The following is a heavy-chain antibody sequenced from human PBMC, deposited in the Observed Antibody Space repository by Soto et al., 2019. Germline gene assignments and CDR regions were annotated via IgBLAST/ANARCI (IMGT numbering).Heavy chain of an antibody. V-gene: IGHV3-74*03. CDR3: ARGGLQHAMDV. D-gene: IGHD6-13*01. CDR1: GFTFSNYW. J-gene: IGHJ6*02. Sequence: EVQLVESGGGLVQPGGSLRLSCAASGFTFSNYWMYWVRQAPGKGLVWVSRVNNDGTDTTHADSVKGRFTISRDNAENTLYLQMNSLRAEDTAVYYCARGGLQHAMDVWGQGSTVTVSS. CDR2: VNNDGTDT.